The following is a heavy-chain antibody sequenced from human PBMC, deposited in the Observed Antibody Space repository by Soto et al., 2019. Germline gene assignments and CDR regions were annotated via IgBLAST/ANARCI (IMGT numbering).Heavy chain of an antibody. Sequence: SETLSLTCTVSGGSINTFYWSWVRQPAGKGLEWIGRIFSSGSTSFNPSLESRVAMSVDTSKNHFSLNLSSVTAADMAVYYCAREGSYSAYNFAHGIQLWFFDFWGQGALVTVSS. CDR3: AREGSYSAYNFAHGIQLWFFDF. V-gene: IGHV4-4*07. CDR1: GGSINTFY. J-gene: IGHJ4*02. CDR2: IFSSGST. D-gene: IGHD5-12*01.